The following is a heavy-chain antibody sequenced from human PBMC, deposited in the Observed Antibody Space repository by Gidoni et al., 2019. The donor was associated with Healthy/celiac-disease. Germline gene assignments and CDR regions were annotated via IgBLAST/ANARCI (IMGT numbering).Heavy chain of an antibody. Sequence: DGLEWIGSIYYSGSTYYNPSPKSRVTISVDTSKDQFSLKLSSVTAADTAVYYCARDLIVLWFGELGGLDYWGQGTLVTVSS. J-gene: IGHJ4*02. CDR3: ARDLIVLWFGELGGLDY. V-gene: IGHV4-39*07. CDR2: IYYSGST. D-gene: IGHD3-10*01.